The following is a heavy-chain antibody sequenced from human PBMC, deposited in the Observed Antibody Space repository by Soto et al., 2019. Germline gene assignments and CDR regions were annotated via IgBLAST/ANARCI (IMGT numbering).Heavy chain of an antibody. J-gene: IGHJ6*02. D-gene: IGHD6-19*01. CDR3: ARGVAVAGTDGMDV. CDR1: GGTFSSYA. CDR2: IIPIFGTA. Sequence: SVKVSCQASGGTFSSYAISWVRQAPGQGLEWMGGIIPIFGTANYAQKFQGRVTITADESTSTAYMELSSLRSEDTAVYYCARGVAVAGTDGMDVWGQGTTVTVSS. V-gene: IGHV1-69*13.